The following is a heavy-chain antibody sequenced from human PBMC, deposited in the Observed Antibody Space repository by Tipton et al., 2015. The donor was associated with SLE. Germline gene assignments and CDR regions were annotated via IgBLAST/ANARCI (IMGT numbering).Heavy chain of an antibody. J-gene: IGHJ5*02. D-gene: IGHD1-26*01. Sequence: TLSLTCTVSGDSISTNTYFWGWIRQPPGKGLEWIGNIHYSGDTYYNPSLRSRVTLLLDMSKNQFSLKVSSVTAADTAVYFCARHRSGSSWLDPWGQGTLVTVAS. V-gene: IGHV4-39*07. CDR2: IHYSGDT. CDR1: GDSISTNTYF. CDR3: ARHRSGSSWLDP.